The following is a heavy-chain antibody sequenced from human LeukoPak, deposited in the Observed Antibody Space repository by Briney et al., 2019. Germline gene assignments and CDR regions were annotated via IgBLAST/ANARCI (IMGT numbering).Heavy chain of an antibody. D-gene: IGHD2-2*01. CDR3: ARDSAAQAVDY. Sequence: GGSLRLSCAASGFTFSSHSMTWVRQAPGKGLEWVSSISSSSYIYYADSVKGRFTISRDNAKNSLYLQMNSLRAEDTAVYYCARDSAAQAVDYRGQGTLVTVSS. V-gene: IGHV3-21*01. CDR1: GFTFSSHS. J-gene: IGHJ4*02. CDR2: ISSSSYI.